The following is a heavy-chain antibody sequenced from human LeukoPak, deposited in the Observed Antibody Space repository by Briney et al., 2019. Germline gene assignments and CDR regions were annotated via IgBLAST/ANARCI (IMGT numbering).Heavy chain of an antibody. D-gene: IGHD3-22*01. Sequence: GGSLRLSCAASGFAFSNYAMSWVRQAPGKGLEWVSYISSSSSIIYYADSVKGRFTISRDNSKNTLYLQMNSLRAEDTAVYYCRYYYDSSGYYSPSYYYYGMDVWGQGTTVTVSS. CDR1: GFAFSNYA. V-gene: IGHV3-48*01. CDR2: ISSSSSII. CDR3: RYYYDSSGYYSPSYYYYGMDV. J-gene: IGHJ6*02.